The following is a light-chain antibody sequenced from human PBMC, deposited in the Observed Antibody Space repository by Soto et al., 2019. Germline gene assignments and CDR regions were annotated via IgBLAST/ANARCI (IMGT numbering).Light chain of an antibody. CDR3: QQYIYWPWT. Sequence: EIVMTQSPATLSVSPGERATLSCRASQSVSSTLAWNQQKPGQAPRLLIYGASTRATGIPARFSGSGSGTEFTLTISSLQSEDFAVYYCQQYIYWPWTFGQGTKVEIK. J-gene: IGKJ1*01. CDR2: GAS. CDR1: QSVSST. V-gene: IGKV3-15*01.